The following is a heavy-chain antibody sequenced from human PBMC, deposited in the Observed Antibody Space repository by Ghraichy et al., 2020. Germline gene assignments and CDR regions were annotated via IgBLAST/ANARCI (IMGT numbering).Heavy chain of an antibody. V-gene: IGHV4-39*01. Sequence: SETLSLTCTVSGGSISSSSYYWGWIRQPPGKGLEWIGSIYYSGSTYYNPSLKSRVTISVDTSKNQFSLKLSSVTAADTAVYYCARPRAGGVVGRYWYFDLWGRGTLVTVSS. D-gene: IGHD2-15*01. J-gene: IGHJ2*01. CDR3: ARPRAGGVVGRYWYFDL. CDR1: GGSISSSSYY. CDR2: IYYSGST.